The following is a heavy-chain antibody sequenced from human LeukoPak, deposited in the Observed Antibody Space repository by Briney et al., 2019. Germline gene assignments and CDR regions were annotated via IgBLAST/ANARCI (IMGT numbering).Heavy chain of an antibody. D-gene: IGHD5-24*01. CDR2: IIPIFGTA. Sequence: SVKVSCKASGGTFSSYAISWVRQAPGQGLEWMGGIIPIFGTANYAQKFQGRVTITADKSTSTAYMELSSLRSEDTAVYYCARQRWLPPTPIDYWGQGTLVTVSS. CDR3: ARQRWLPPTPIDY. V-gene: IGHV1-69*06. CDR1: GGTFSSYA. J-gene: IGHJ4*02.